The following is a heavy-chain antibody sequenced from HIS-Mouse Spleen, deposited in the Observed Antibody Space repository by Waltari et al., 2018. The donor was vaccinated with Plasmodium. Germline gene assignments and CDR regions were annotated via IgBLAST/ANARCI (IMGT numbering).Heavy chain of an antibody. CDR3: AREDGGGIVATITRVADWFDP. CDR2: IYYEGSNK. Sequence: QVQLVESGGGVVQPGRSLRLSCAASGFTFSSYAMHWVRQAPGKGREWVVVIYYEGSNKYYAYSVKGRFTISRDNSKNTLYLQMNSLRAEDTAVYYCAREDGGGIVATITRVADWFDPWGQGTLVTVSS. J-gene: IGHJ5*02. D-gene: IGHD5-12*01. CDR1: GFTFSSYA. V-gene: IGHV3-30-3*01.